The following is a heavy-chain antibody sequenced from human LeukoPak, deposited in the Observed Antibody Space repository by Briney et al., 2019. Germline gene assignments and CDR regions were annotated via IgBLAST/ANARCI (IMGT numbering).Heavy chain of an antibody. J-gene: IGHJ6*04. D-gene: IGHD2-2*01. Sequence: PAGSLRLSCAASGFTFSNAWMSWGRQAPGKGLEWVGGIKSKTDGGTTDYVAPVKGRFTISRDDSTTTLYLQMNSLKTEGTAVYYCTPLSIVVVPAAMTYYGMDVWGKGTTVTVSS. V-gene: IGHV3-15*01. CDR1: GFTFSNAW. CDR3: TPLSIVVVPAAMTYYGMDV. CDR2: IKSKTDGGTT.